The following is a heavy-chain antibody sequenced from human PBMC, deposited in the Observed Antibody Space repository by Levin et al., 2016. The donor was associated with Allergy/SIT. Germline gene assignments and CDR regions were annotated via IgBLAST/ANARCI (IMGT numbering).Heavy chain of an antibody. CDR3: ARDRLPSFARERGNWFDP. CDR2: INAGNGNT. J-gene: IGHJ5*02. Sequence: WVRQAPGQRLEWMGWINAGNGNTKYSQKFQGRVTITRDTSASTAYMELSSLRSEDTAVYYCARDRLPSFARERGNWFDPWGQGTLVTVSS. V-gene: IGHV1-3*01. D-gene: IGHD2-21*01.